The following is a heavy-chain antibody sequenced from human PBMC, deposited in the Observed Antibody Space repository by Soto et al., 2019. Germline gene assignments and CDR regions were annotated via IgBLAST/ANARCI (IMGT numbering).Heavy chain of an antibody. CDR2: LSDGGGST. CDR1: GFTFSNYA. CDR3: AKEGTTPPYNWFDH. J-gene: IGHJ5*02. Sequence: QTGGSLRLSCAASGFTFSNYAMSWVRQAPGKGLEWVSGLSDGGGSTFYADSVKGRFTISRDNAKNTLYLQMSSLRAEDTAVYYCAKEGTTPPYNWFDHWGQRTLVTVSS. D-gene: IGHD4-17*01. V-gene: IGHV3-23*01.